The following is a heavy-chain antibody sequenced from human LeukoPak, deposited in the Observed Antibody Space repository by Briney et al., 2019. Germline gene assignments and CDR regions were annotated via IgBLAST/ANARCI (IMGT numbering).Heavy chain of an antibody. Sequence: GGSLRLSCAASGLTFSSYWMHWVRQAPGKGLVWVSSINSDGSSTRYADSVKGRFTISRDNAKNTLYLQMNCLRAEDTAVYYCARLPTGSSLHYWGQGTLVTVSS. J-gene: IGHJ4*02. CDR3: ARLPTGSSLHY. V-gene: IGHV3-74*01. CDR2: INSDGSST. CDR1: GLTFSSYW. D-gene: IGHD6-6*01.